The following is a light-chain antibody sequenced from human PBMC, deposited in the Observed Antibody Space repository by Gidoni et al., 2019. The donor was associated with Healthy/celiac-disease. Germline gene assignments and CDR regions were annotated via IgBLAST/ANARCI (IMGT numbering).Light chain of an antibody. CDR3: QSYDSSNHGV. CDR2: EDN. V-gene: IGLV6-57*02. J-gene: IGLJ2*01. Sequence: NFMLTQPPSVSESPGQTVTISCTGSSGSIASNYVQWYQQRPGSAPTTVIYEDNQRPSGVPDRFSGSIDSSSNSASLTISGLKTEDEADYYCQSYDSSNHGVFGGGTKLTVL. CDR1: SGSIASNY.